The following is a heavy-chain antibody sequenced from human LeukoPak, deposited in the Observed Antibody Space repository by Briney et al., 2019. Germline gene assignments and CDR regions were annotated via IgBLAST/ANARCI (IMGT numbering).Heavy chain of an antibody. J-gene: IGHJ4*02. CDR2: IKQDGSEK. V-gene: IGHV3-7*03. Sequence: GGSLRLSCAASGFTFGDTWMNWVRQAPGQGPEWVANIKQDGSEKFYVASVKGRFTISRDNAKNSLYLQMNSLRAEDTALYYCATSYDMGWLIGYWGRGTLVTVSS. CDR1: GFTFGDTW. D-gene: IGHD3/OR15-3a*01. CDR3: ATSYDMGWLIGY.